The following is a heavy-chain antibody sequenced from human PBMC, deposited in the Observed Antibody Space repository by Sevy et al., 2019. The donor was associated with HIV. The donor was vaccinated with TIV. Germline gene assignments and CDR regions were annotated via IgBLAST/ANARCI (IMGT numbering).Heavy chain of an antibody. D-gene: IGHD2-8*01. J-gene: IGHJ4*02. CDR1: GFTFSKYS. CDR3: AREGCTKPHDY. V-gene: IGHV3-23*01. Sequence: GGSLRLSCAASGFTFSKYSMSWVRQPPGKGLEWVSTLSSGCGEINYADSVKGRFTISRDNSKSSVYLQMNNLRPEDTAVYYCAREGCTKPHDYGGQGTLVTVSS. CDR2: LSSGCGEI.